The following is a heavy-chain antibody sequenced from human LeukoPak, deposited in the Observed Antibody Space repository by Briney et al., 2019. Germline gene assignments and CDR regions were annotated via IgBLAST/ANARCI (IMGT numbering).Heavy chain of an antibody. CDR3: ARVRGSSGSYEYYHYMDV. V-gene: IGHV4-4*07. D-gene: IGHD1-26*01. CDR2: IYTSGST. CDR1: GASISNLY. Sequence: PSETLSLTCTVSGASISNLYLSWIRQPAGKGLEWIGRIYTSGSTNYNPSLKSRVTMSVDTSKKQFSLKLSSVTAADTAVYYCARVRGSSGSYEYYHYMDVWGKGTTVTISS. J-gene: IGHJ6*03.